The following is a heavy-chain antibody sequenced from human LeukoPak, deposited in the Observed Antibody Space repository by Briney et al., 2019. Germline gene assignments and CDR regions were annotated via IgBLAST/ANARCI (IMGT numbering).Heavy chain of an antibody. D-gene: IGHD3-10*01. CDR3: AKDAGITMVRGVIKAAAYFDY. Sequence: GGSLRLSCAASGFTFSSYAMSWVRQAPGKGLEWVSAISGSGGSTYYADSVKGRFTISRDNSKNTLYLQMNSLRAEDTAVYYCAKDAGITMVRGVIKAAAYFDYWGQGTLVTVSS. V-gene: IGHV3-23*01. CDR1: GFTFSSYA. J-gene: IGHJ4*02. CDR2: ISGSGGST.